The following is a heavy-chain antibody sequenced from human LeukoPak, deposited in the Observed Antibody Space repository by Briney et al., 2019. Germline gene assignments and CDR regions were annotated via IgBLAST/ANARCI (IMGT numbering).Heavy chain of an antibody. CDR1: GFTFSSYA. CDR2: ISDSGGST. Sequence: GGSLRLSCAASGFTFSSYAMSWVRQAPGKGLEWVSAISDSGGSTYYADSVKGRFTISRDNPKNTLYLQMNSLRAEDTAVYYCAKVLAVTGTPGGDAFDIWGQGAMVTVSS. V-gene: IGHV3-23*01. J-gene: IGHJ3*02. D-gene: IGHD6-19*01. CDR3: AKVLAVTGTPGGDAFDI.